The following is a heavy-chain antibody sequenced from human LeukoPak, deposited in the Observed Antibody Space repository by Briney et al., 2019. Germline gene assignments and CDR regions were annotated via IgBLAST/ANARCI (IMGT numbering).Heavy chain of an antibody. Sequence: GGSLRLSCAASGFTFSSYSMNWVRQAPGKGLEWVANIKQDGSEKYYVDSVKGRFTISRDNAKNSLYLQMNSLRAEDTAVYYCARDDYSISWGQGTLVTVSS. CDR2: IKQDGSEK. CDR3: ARDDYSIS. J-gene: IGHJ5*02. D-gene: IGHD4-11*01. V-gene: IGHV3-7*01. CDR1: GFTFSSYS.